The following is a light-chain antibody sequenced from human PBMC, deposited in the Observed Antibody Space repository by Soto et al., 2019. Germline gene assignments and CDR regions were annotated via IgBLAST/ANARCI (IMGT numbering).Light chain of an antibody. J-gene: IGKJ1*01. CDR1: LSLLHRSGYIY. Sequence: DIVMTQSPLSLPVTPGEPASIACRFTLSLLHRSGYIYLDWYLQKPGQSPQLLIYLGFNRAAGVPDRFSASGSGTDFTLKISRVEAEDVGVYYCMQTLQTRTFGQGTKVDI. CDR2: LGF. CDR3: MQTLQTRT. V-gene: IGKV2-28*01.